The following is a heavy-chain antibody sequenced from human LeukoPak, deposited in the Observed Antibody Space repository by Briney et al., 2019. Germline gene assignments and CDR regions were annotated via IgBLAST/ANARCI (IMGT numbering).Heavy chain of an antibody. CDR1: GGSFSGYY. J-gene: IGHJ4*02. Sequence: PSETLSLTCAVYGGSFSGYYWGWIRQPPGKGLEWIGSIYHSGSTYYNPSLKSRVTISVDTSKNQFSLKLSSVTAADTAVYYCASVGYSYGYGDYWGQGTLVTVSS. CDR2: IYHSGST. D-gene: IGHD5-18*01. CDR3: ASVGYSYGYGDY. V-gene: IGHV4-38-2*01.